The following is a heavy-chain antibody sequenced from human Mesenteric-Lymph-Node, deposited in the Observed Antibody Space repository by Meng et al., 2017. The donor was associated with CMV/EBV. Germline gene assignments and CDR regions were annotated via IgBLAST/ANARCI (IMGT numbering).Heavy chain of an antibody. Sequence: AEPLSLTCAVHGGSFSDNYWSWIRQPPGKGLGWIAEINHSGNTNYNPSLSSRATISVDTSNNQFSLKLASVTAADTAVYYCARVGRAALRPWRANRFDPWGQGTLVTVSS. D-gene: IGHD6-13*01. CDR3: ARVGRAALRPWRANRFDP. CDR1: GGSFSDNY. J-gene: IGHJ5*02. CDR2: INHSGNT. V-gene: IGHV4-34*01.